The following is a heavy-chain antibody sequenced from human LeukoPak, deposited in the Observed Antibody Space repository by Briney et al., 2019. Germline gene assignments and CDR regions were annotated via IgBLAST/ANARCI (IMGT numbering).Heavy chain of an antibody. Sequence: PGGSLRLSCATSRFTFGSYSMNWVRQAPGKGLEWVSSISSGGTYKYYADSVKGRFTISRDNAQNSLYLQMNSLRAEDSSVYYCARPTTVTTISADAFDIWGQGTMVTVSS. J-gene: IGHJ3*02. V-gene: IGHV3-21*01. CDR1: RFTFGSYS. D-gene: IGHD4-17*01. CDR2: ISSGGTYK. CDR3: ARPTTVTTISADAFDI.